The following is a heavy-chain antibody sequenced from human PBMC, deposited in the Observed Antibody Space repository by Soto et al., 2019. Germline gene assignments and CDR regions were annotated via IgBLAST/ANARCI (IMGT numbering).Heavy chain of an antibody. CDR1: GGSFSGYY. Sequence: SETLSLTCAVYGGSFSGYYWSWIRQPPGKGLEWIGEINHSGSTNYNPSLKSRVTISVDTSKNQFSLKLSSVTAADTAVYYCARGGRYSGPRGFDPWGQGTLVTVSS. CDR2: INHSGST. CDR3: ARGGRYSGPRGFDP. V-gene: IGHV4-34*01. D-gene: IGHD5-12*01. J-gene: IGHJ5*02.